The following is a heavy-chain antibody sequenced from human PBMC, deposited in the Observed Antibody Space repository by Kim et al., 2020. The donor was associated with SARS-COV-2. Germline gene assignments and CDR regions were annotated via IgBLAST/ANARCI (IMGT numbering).Heavy chain of an antibody. Sequence: GGSLRLSCAASGFTFSSYSMNWVRQAPGKGLEWVSYISSSSSTIYFDDSVKGRFTISRDNAKNSLHLQMNSLRDEDTAVYYSARDQAWPDSCGYSYYYY. D-gene: IGHD3-22*01. CDR2: ISSSSSTI. J-gene: IGHJ6*01. V-gene: IGHV3-48*02. CDR3: ARDQAWPDSCGYSYYYY. CDR1: GFTFSSYS.